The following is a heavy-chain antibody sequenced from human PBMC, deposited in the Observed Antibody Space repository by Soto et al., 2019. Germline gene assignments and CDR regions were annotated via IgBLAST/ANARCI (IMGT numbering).Heavy chain of an antibody. D-gene: IGHD3-3*01. CDR1: GGSISTYY. CDR2: IYYSGST. Sequence: PSETLSLTCTVSGGSISTYYWSWIRQPPGKGLEWIGFIYYSGSTNYNPSLRSRVTISVDTSKNQFSLKLSSVTAADTAVYYCARAYHSFWSGSYYHYMDVWGKGTTVTVSS. CDR3: ARAYHSFWSGSYYHYMDV. V-gene: IGHV4-59*01. J-gene: IGHJ6*03.